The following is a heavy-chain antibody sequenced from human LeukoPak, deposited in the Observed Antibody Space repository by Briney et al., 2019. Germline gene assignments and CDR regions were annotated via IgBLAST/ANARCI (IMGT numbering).Heavy chain of an antibody. CDR1: GFTVSSNY. CDR3: ARGLISSWYYFDY. D-gene: IGHD6-13*01. V-gene: IGHV3-53*01. CDR2: IYSGGST. J-gene: IGHJ4*02. Sequence: AGGSLRLSCAASGFTVSSNYMSWVRQAPGKGLEWVSVIYSGGSTYYADSVKGRFTISRDNSKNTLYLQMNSLRAEDTAVYYCARGLISSWYYFDYWGQGTLVTVSS.